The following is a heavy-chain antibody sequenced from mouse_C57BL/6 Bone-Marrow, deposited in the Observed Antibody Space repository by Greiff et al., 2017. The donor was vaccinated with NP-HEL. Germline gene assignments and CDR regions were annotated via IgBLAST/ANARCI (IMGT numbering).Heavy chain of an antibody. CDR3: ARDSSGHFDY. Sequence: VQLQQSGAELARPGASVKLSCKASGYTFTSYGISWVKQRTGQGLEWIGEIYPRSGNTYYNEKFKGKATLTADKSSSTAYMELRSLTSEDSAVYFCARDSSGHFDYWGQGTTLTVSS. CDR2: IYPRSGNT. CDR1: GYTFTSYG. V-gene: IGHV1-81*01. D-gene: IGHD3-2*02. J-gene: IGHJ2*01.